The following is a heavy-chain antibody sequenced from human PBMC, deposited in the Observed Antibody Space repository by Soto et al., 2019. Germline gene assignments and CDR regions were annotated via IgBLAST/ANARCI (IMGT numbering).Heavy chain of an antibody. CDR2: INHSGST. D-gene: IGHD3-22*01. CDR1: GGSFGGYY. J-gene: IGHJ4*02. Sequence: PSETLSLTCAVYGGSFGGYYWSWIRQPPGKGLEWIGEINHSGSTNYNPSLKSRVTISVDTSKNQFSLKLSSVTAADTAVYYCARGKTHAVYYYDSSGYWGYWGQGTLVTVSS. CDR3: ARGKTHAVYYYDSSGYWGY. V-gene: IGHV4-34*01.